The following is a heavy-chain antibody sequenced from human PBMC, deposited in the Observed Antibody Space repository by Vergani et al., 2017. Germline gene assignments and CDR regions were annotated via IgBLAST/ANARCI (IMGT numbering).Heavy chain of an antibody. J-gene: IGHJ4*02. D-gene: IGHD4-11*01. CDR1: GGSISSGGYY. CDR3: AKGRDYKN. CDR2: ISGSGGST. V-gene: IGHV3-23*01. Sequence: VQLQESGPGLVKPSQTLSLTCTVSGGSISSGGYYWSWIRQHPGKGLEWVSAISGSGGSTYYADSVKGRFTISRDNSKNTLYLQMNSLRAEDTAVYYCAKGRDYKNWGQGTLVTVSS.